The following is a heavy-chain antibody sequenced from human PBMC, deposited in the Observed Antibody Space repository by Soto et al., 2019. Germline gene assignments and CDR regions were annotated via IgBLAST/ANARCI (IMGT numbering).Heavy chain of an antibody. D-gene: IGHD3-16*01. CDR2: IRSDSNHI. CDR1: GDSISSGYH. Sequence: ASETLSLTCAVSGDSISSGYHWAWIRQAPGKGLEWLSYIRSDSNHIGYADSVRGRFTISSDIAKNSLFLQMSSLRDEDTAVYYCARDLAYAFDYWGQGTLVTVSS. V-gene: IGHV3-48*02. J-gene: IGHJ4*02. CDR3: ARDLAYAFDY.